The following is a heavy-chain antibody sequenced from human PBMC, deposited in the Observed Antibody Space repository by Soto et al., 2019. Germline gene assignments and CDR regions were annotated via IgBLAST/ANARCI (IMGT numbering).Heavy chain of an antibody. J-gene: IGHJ6*02. CDR2: IDPSDSYT. V-gene: IGHV5-10-1*01. Sequence: PGESLKISCKGSGYSFTSYWISWVRQMPGKSLEWMGRIDPSDSYTNYSPSFQGHVTISADKSISTAYLQWSSLKASDTAMYYCARTPTSGYCSSTSCPYYYGMDVWGQGTTVTSP. CDR1: GYSFTSYW. D-gene: IGHD2-2*01. CDR3: ARTPTSGYCSSTSCPYYYGMDV.